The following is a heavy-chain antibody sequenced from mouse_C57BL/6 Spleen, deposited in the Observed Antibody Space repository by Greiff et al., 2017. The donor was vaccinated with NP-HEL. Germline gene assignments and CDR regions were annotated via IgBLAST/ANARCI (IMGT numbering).Heavy chain of an antibody. Sequence: VQLQQSGAELVRPGSSVKLSCKASGYTFTSYWMDWVKQRPGQGLEWIGNIYPSDSETHYNQKFKDKATLTVDKSSSTAYMQLSSLTAEDSAVYYGARRDGYDYVSFWGQGTTLTVSS. V-gene: IGHV1-61*01. J-gene: IGHJ2*01. D-gene: IGHD2-4*01. CDR1: GYTFTSYW. CDR2: IYPSDSET. CDR3: ARRDGYDYVSF.